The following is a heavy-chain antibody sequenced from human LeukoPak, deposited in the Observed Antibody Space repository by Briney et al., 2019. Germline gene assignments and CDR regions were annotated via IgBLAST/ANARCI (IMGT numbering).Heavy chain of an antibody. Sequence: PGGSLRLSCAASGFTFSNYWMHWVRQAPGKGLVWVSGISWNSGSIGYADSVKGRFTISRDNAKNSLYLQMNSLRAEDTALYYCAKDILAYYYDSSGFQGAFDIWGQGTMVTVSS. V-gene: IGHV3-9*01. CDR1: GFTFSNYW. CDR3: AKDILAYYYDSSGFQGAFDI. CDR2: ISWNSGSI. J-gene: IGHJ3*02. D-gene: IGHD3-22*01.